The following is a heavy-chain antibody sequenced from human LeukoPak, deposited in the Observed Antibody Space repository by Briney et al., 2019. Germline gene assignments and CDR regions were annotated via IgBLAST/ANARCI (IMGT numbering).Heavy chain of an antibody. V-gene: IGHV4-34*01. D-gene: IGHD2-8*01. CDR3: ARAMVFDY. CDR2: INHSGST. Sequence: SETLSLTCAVYGRSFSGYYWSWIRQPPGKGLEWIGEINHSGSTNYNPSLKSRVTISVGTSKNQFSLKLSSVTAADTAVYYCARAMVFDYWGQGTLVTVSS. CDR1: GRSFSGYY. J-gene: IGHJ4*02.